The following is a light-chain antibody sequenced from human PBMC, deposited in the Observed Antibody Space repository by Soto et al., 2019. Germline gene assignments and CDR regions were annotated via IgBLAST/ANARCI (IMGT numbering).Light chain of an antibody. CDR1: QSVSSGY. Sequence: EIVLTQSPGTLSLSPGERATLSCRASQSVSSGYLAWYQQKPGQAPRLLIYDASSRATGIPDRFSGSGSGVDFTLTIRRLEPEDFAVYYCQQYSSSPAMYTFGQGTKLEIK. J-gene: IGKJ2*01. CDR2: DAS. V-gene: IGKV3-20*01. CDR3: QQYSSSPAMYT.